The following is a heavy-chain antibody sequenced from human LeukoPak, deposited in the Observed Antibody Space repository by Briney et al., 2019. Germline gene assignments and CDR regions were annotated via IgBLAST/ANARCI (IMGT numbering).Heavy chain of an antibody. CDR3: ARGVVAQEGDY. V-gene: IGHV3-53*04. D-gene: IGHD2-15*01. Sequence: GGSLRLSCAASGFTVGSNYMSWVRQAPGKGLEWVSVIYSGGNTYYADSVKGRFTISRHNSKNTLYLQMNSLRVEDTAVYYCARGVVAQEGDYWGQGTLVTVSS. J-gene: IGHJ4*02. CDR2: IYSGGNT. CDR1: GFTVGSNY.